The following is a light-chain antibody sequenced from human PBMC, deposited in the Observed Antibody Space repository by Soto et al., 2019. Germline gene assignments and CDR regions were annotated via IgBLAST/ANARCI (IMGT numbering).Light chain of an antibody. CDR1: ALGDRY. Sequence: SYELSQPPSVSVSPGQTASITCSGDALGDRYACWYQQKPGQSPVLIIYQDTKRPSGTPARFSGSNSGNTATLTISGTQAADEADYFCQAWGRSTVVFGGGTKLTVL. J-gene: IGLJ2*01. V-gene: IGLV3-1*01. CDR2: QDT. CDR3: QAWGRSTVV.